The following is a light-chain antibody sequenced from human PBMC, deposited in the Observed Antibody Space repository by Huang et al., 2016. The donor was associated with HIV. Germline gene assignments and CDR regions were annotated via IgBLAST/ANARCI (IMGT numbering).Light chain of an antibody. CDR1: QGIGIW. V-gene: IGKV1-12*01. J-gene: IGKJ2*01. CDR2: ATS. Sequence: DIQLTQSPSSVSASVGDRVTITCRASQGIGIWLAWYQQKPGNAPKLLIDATSSLQSGVPARFSGSGSGADFTLTISSLQPEDFATYYCQQANSFPYTFGQGTKLEIK. CDR3: QQANSFPYT.